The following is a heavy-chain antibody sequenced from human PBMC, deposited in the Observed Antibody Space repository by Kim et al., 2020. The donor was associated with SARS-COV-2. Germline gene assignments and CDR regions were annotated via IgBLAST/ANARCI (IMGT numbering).Heavy chain of an antibody. Sequence: ASVKVSCKASGYTFTSYDINWVRQATGQGLEWMGWMNPNSGNTGYAQKFQGRVTMTRNTSISTAYMELSSLRSEDTAVYYCARGLGRIAAAGTQYWGQGTLVTVSS. J-gene: IGHJ4*02. CDR1: GYTFTSYD. V-gene: IGHV1-8*01. CDR3: ARGLGRIAAAGTQY. CDR2: MNPNSGNT. D-gene: IGHD6-13*01.